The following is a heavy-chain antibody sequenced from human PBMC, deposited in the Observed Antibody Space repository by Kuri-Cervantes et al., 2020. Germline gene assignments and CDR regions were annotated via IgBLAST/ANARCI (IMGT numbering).Heavy chain of an antibody. V-gene: IGHV4-59*08. CDR1: GGSISGYY. D-gene: IGHD6-13*01. CDR3: ARHYSSSWYSPLDY. J-gene: IGHJ4*02. CDR2: IHYSGNT. Sequence: GSLRLSCTVSGGSISGYYWIWIRQPPGKGLEWIGLIHYSGNTNYNPSLKSRVTISVDTSKNQFSLKLSSVTAADTAVYYCARHYSSSWYSPLDYWGQGTLVTVSS.